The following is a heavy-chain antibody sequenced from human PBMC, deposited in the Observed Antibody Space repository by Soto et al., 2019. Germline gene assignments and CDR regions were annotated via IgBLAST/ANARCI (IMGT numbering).Heavy chain of an antibody. J-gene: IGHJ4*02. D-gene: IGHD3-10*01. CDR1: GFSLSTSGVG. CDR2: IYWDDDK. V-gene: IGHV2-5*02. CDR3: AHGTLWFGELFVDY. Sequence: QITLKESGPTLVKPTQTLTLTCTFSGFSLSTSGVGVGWIRQPPGKALEWHALIYWDDDKRYSPSLKSRLTITKDTSKNQVVLTMTNMDPVDTATYYCAHGTLWFGELFVDYWGQGTLVTVSS.